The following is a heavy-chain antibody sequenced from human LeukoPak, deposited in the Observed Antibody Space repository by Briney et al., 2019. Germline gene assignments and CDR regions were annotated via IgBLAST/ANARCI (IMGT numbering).Heavy chain of an antibody. Sequence: RGSLRLSCAASGFTFSSNDMNWVRQTPGKGLEWVSYISSSGNTIYYADSVKGRFTISRDNAKNSLYLQMSSLRAEDTAVYYCARGFSMAPWGQGTLVTVSS. CDR3: ARGFSMAP. J-gene: IGHJ5*02. D-gene: IGHD2/OR15-2a*01. CDR2: ISSSGNTI. V-gene: IGHV3-48*03. CDR1: GFTFSSND.